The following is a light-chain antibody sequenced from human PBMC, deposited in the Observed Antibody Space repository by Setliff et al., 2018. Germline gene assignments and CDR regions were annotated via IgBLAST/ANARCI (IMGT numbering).Light chain of an antibody. Sequence: DIQMSQSPSSLSASVGDRVTITCRASETINSYLNWYQQKPGKAPNLLVHAASSLHSGVPSRFSGSGSGTDFTLTISNLKPEDFATYYCQQSFSTPRTFGQGTKVDIK. CDR2: AAS. J-gene: IGKJ1*01. CDR3: QQSFSTPRT. CDR1: ETINSY. V-gene: IGKV1-39*01.